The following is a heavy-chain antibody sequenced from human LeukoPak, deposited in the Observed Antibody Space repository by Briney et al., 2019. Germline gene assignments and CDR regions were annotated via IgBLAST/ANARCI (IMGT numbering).Heavy chain of an antibody. D-gene: IGHD3-3*01. V-gene: IGHV4-30-4*01. CDR1: AGSITSHDYY. CDR3: AREGHDFWSGSRGWFDP. Sequence: SETLSLTCTVTAGSITSHDYYWSWIRQAPGKGLEWIGYTHNSGSTFYNPSLKSRFTISVDTSKNQFSLKVRSVTATDTAVYYCAREGHDFWSGSRGWFDPWGPGTLVTVSS. J-gene: IGHJ5*02. CDR2: THNSGST.